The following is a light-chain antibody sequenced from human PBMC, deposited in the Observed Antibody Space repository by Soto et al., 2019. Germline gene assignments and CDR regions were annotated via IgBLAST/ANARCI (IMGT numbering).Light chain of an antibody. J-gene: IGKJ2*01. Sequence: EIVLTQSPATLSLSPGERATLSCRASQSVNSYLAWYQQKPGQAPRLLIYDASNKATGIPGRFSGSGSGTDLTLTISSLEPEDFAVYYSQQRSNWPASYTFGQGTKLEIK. CDR3: QQRSNWPASYT. CDR2: DAS. CDR1: QSVNSY. V-gene: IGKV3-11*01.